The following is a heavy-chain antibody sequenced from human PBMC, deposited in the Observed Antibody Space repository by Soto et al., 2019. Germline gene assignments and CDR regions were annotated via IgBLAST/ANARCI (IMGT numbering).Heavy chain of an antibody. CDR3: ARAGTYYYGSGSPYYYGMDV. CDR1: GYTFTSYG. CDR2: ISGYNGNT. J-gene: IGHJ6*02. Sequence: QVQLVQSGAEVKKPGASVKVSCKASGYTFTSYGVSWVRQAPGQGLEWMGWISGYNGNTNYAQKLQGRATMTTGTSTSTAYMELRSLRSDDTAVYYWARAGTYYYGSGSPYYYGMDVYGQGITVTVSS. D-gene: IGHD3-10*01. V-gene: IGHV1-18*04.